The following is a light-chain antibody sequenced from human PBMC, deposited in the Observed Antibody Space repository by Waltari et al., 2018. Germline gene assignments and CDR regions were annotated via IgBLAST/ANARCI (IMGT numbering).Light chain of an antibody. V-gene: IGKV3-15*01. CDR2: GAS. J-gene: IGKJ2*01. CDR3: QQYNHWPPYT. CDR1: QSVGSN. Sequence: EVVMTQFPATLSVSLGGRAALSCRASQSVGSNLAWYQQKPGQAPRLRIHGASTRDTGIPDRFSGSGSGTDFTLTINSLQSEDFAIYYCQQYNHWPPYTFGQGTKLEI.